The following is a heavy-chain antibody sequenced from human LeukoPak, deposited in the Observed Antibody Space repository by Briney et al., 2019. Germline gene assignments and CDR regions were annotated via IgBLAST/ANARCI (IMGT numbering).Heavy chain of an antibody. CDR3: ASSDDYYDSSGYSRFDY. CDR2: IYYSGST. V-gene: IGHV4-34*01. J-gene: IGHJ4*02. CDR1: GGSFSGYY. D-gene: IGHD3-22*01. Sequence: SETLSLTRAVYGGSFSGYYWSWIRQPPGKGLEWIGSIYYSGSTYYNPSLKSRVTISVDTSKNQFSLELSSVTAADTAVYYCASSDDYYDSSGYSRFDYWGQGTLVTVSS.